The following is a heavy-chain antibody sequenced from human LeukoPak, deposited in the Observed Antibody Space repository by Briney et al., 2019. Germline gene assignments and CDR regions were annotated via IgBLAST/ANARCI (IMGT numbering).Heavy chain of an antibody. CDR3: ARGPPPDFDC. V-gene: IGHV4-4*07. CDR2: IYTTGST. J-gene: IGHJ4*02. Sequence: SETLSLTCTVSGGSISDYYWSWIRQPAGKGLEWIGRIYTTGSTDYNPSLKSRVTMSVDTSKNQFSLKLSSVTAADMAVYYCARGPPPDFDCWGQGTLVTVSS. CDR1: GGSISDYY.